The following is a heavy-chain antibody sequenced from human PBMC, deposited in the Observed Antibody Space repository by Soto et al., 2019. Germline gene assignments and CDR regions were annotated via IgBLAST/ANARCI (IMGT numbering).Heavy chain of an antibody. CDR1: GGTFSSYA. V-gene: IGHV1-69*13. D-gene: IGHD3-22*01. J-gene: IGHJ4*02. Sequence: ASVKVSCKASGGTFSSYAISWVRQAPGQGLEWMGGIIPIFGTANYAQKFQGRVTITADESTSTAYMELSSLRSEDTAVYYCARERSSYYYDSSGYDYWGQGTLVTVSS. CDR3: ARERSSYYYDSSGYDY. CDR2: IIPIFGTA.